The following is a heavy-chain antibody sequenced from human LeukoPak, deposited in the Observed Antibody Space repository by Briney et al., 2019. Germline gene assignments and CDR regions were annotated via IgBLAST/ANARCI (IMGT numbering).Heavy chain of an antibody. CDR3: ARDRDIVVVPAAKQIFFDP. J-gene: IGHJ5*02. CDR1: GGSISSSSYY. Sequence: PSETLSLTCTVSGGSISSSSYYWGWIRQPPGKGLEWIGRIYYSGSTYYNPSLKSRVTISVDTSKNQFSLKLSSVTAADTAVYYCARDRDIVVVPAAKQIFFDPWGQGTLVTVSS. D-gene: IGHD2-2*01. CDR2: IYYSGST. V-gene: IGHV4-39*07.